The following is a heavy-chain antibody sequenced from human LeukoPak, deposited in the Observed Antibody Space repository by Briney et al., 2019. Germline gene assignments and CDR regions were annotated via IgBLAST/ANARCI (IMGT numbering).Heavy chain of an antibody. D-gene: IGHD4-17*01. CDR2: LYTSGST. Sequence: PSETLSLTCFVTGGSISYYYWSWIRQPAGKGLEWIGRLYTSGSTDYNPSRKSRVTMSVDTSKNQCSLKLRSVTAADTAVYYCARGTVTTLFDYWGQGTLVTVSS. CDR1: GGSISYYY. V-gene: IGHV4-4*07. CDR3: ARGTVTTLFDY. J-gene: IGHJ4*02.